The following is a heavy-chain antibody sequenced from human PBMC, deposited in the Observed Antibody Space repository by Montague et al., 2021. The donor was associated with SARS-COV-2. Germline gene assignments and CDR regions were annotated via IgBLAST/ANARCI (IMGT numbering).Heavy chain of an antibody. CDR3: ARVYYDISAMDV. Sequence: SETLSLTCAVYGGSFNNYYWSWIRQAPGKGLEWIGEIDQGGATNYSPSLRSRLTLSVDTSKNQFSLKLSSVTAADTAVYFCARVYYDISAMDVWGQGTTVTVSS. J-gene: IGHJ6*02. CDR2: IDQGGAT. D-gene: IGHD3-9*01. CDR1: GGSFNNYY. V-gene: IGHV4-34*01.